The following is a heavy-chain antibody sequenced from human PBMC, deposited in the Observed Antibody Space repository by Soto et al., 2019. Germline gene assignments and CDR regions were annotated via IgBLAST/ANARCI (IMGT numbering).Heavy chain of an antibody. Sequence: QVQLAQSGAEVKKPGASVKFSCKASGYTLTDYYIHWVRQAPGRGLEWMGWINPKTGDTYSAQNFQGRVTTTRDTSIDTGYMELSGLQSDDTAVYYCARSSGSYSYYGMDVWGQGTTLTVSS. V-gene: IGHV1-2*02. D-gene: IGHD1-26*01. CDR2: INPKTGDT. CDR1: GYTLTDYY. J-gene: IGHJ6*02. CDR3: ARSSGSYSYYGMDV.